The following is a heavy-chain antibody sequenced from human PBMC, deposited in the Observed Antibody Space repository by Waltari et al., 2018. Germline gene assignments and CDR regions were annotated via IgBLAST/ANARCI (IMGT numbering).Heavy chain of an antibody. V-gene: IGHV3-30-3*01. J-gene: IGHJ4*02. CDR1: GFTFSSYA. Sequence: QVQLVESGGGVVQPGRSLRLSCAASGFTFSSYAMHWVRQAPGKGLEWVAVISYDGSNKYYADSVKGRFTISRDNSKNTLYLQMNSLRAEDTAVYYCATAPLMTTVTSGGDYWGQGTLVTVSS. CDR2: ISYDGSNK. D-gene: IGHD4-17*01. CDR3: ATAPLMTTVTSGGDY.